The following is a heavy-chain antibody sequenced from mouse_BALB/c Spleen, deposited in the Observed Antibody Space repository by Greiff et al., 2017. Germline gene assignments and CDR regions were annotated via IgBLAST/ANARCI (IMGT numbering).Heavy chain of an antibody. J-gene: IGHJ4*01. Sequence: EVMLVESGGGLVQPGGSLRLSCATSGFTFTDYYMSWVRQPPGKALEWLGFIRNKANGYTTEYSASVKGRFTISRDNSQSILYLQMNTLRAEDSATYYCARDEGLRGTYYAMDYWGQGTSVTVSS. CDR3: ARDEGLRGTYYAMDY. CDR2: IRNKANGYTT. CDR1: GFTFTDYY. D-gene: IGHD2-4*01. V-gene: IGHV7-3*02.